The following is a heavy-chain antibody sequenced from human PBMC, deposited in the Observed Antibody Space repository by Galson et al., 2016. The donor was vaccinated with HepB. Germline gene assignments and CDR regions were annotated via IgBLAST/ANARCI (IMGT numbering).Heavy chain of an antibody. CDR3: ATEDLSSPGNGALDI. D-gene: IGHD6-13*01. CDR2: IWFDGSSK. J-gene: IGHJ3*02. V-gene: IGHV3-33*01. Sequence: SGFIFSHYGMRWVRQAPGEGLEWVAMIWFDGSSKHHSDSVRGRFTISRDNSKNTLYLEMNSLRAEDTAVYYCATEDLSSPGNGALDIWGQGAMVTVSS. CDR1: GFIFSHYG.